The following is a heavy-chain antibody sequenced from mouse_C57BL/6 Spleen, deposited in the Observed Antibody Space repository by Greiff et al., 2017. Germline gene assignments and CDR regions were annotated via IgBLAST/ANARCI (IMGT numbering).Heavy chain of an antibody. CDR3: AREGAAQASYDAMDY. Sequence: QVQLQQPGAELVRPGSSVKLSCKASGYTFTSYWMDWVKQRPGQGLEWIGNIYPSDSETHYNQKFKDKATLTVDKSSSTAYMQLSSLTSEDSAVYYCAREGAAQASYDAMDYWGQGTSVTVSS. CDR1: GYTFTSYW. V-gene: IGHV1-61*01. J-gene: IGHJ4*01. D-gene: IGHD3-2*02. CDR2: IYPSDSET.